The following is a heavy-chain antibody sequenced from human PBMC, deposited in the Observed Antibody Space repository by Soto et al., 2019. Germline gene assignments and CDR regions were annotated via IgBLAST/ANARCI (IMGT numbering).Heavy chain of an antibody. CDR1: GFTFSSYA. CDR2: ISGSGGST. V-gene: IGHV3-23*01. CDR3: AKDRLGDYWVYYFDY. Sequence: EVQLLESGGGLVQPGGSLRLSCAASGFTFSSYAMSWGRQAPGKGREWVSAISGSGGSTYYADSVKGRFTISRDNSKNTLYLQRNSLRAEDTAVYYCAKDRLGDYWVYYFDYCGQGTLVTVSS. D-gene: IGHD4-17*01. J-gene: IGHJ4*02.